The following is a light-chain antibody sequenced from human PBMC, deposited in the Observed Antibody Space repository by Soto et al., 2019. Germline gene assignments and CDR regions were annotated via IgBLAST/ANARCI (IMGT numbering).Light chain of an antibody. CDR1: SSNIGSNT. CDR2: SNN. J-gene: IGLJ2*01. Sequence: QSALTQPRSASGTPGQRVTIPCSGSSSNIGSNTVNWYQQLPGTAPKLVIYSNNQRPSGVPDRFSGSKSGTSASLAISGLQSEDEADYYCVAWDDSLNGYVVFGGGTKVTVL. CDR3: VAWDDSLNGYVV. V-gene: IGLV1-44*01.